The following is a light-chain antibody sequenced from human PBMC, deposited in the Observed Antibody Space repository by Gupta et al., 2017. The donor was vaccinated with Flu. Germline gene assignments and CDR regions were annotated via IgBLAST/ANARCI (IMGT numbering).Light chain of an antibody. Sequence: QSALTQPGSVSGSPGQSITIPCTGTSSDVGSLDLVSCYQQNPGKAPKLMIYEGSKRPSGVSNRFSGSKSGNTPSLTISGLQAEDEADYYCYSYAGSSYVFGTGTKVTVL. CDR1: SSDVGSLDL. V-gene: IGLV2-23*01. CDR2: EGS. CDR3: YSYAGSSYV. J-gene: IGLJ1*01.